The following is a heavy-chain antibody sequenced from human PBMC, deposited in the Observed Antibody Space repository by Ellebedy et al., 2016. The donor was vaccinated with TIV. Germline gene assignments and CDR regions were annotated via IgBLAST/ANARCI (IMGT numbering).Heavy chain of an antibody. J-gene: IGHJ6*02. CDR1: DFSLRNYG. D-gene: IGHD3-10*01. CDR3: ASSIMIREVDRPFYYGMDV. Sequence: GESLKISCAGSDFSLRNYGMHWVRQAPGKGLEWVAVIWYDGNSKDYAESVKGRFTISRDISKNTLDLQMNSLRADDTAVYYCASSIMIREVDRPFYYGMDVWGQGTTVTVSS. V-gene: IGHV3-33*03. CDR2: IWYDGNSK.